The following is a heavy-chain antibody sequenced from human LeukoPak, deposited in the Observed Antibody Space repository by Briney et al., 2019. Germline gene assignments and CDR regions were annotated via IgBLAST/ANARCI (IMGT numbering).Heavy chain of an antibody. CDR1: GFTFSTYS. V-gene: IGHV3-43*02. D-gene: IGHD5-18*01. J-gene: IGHJ4*02. CDR3: AKGIGIESGYSYGFLFDY. CDR2: ISGDGGST. Sequence: PGGSLRLSCAASGFTFSTYSMNWVRQAPGKGLEWVSLISGDGGSTYYADSVKGRFTISRDNSKNSLYLQMNSLRTEDTALYYCAKGIGIESGYSYGFLFDYWGQGTLVTVSS.